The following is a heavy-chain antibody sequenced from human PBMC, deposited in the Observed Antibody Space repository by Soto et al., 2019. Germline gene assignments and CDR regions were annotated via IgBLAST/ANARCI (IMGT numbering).Heavy chain of an antibody. CDR2: IYPGDSDT. D-gene: IGHD3-22*01. CDR3: ARHLPLVLDYYDSSGYRADAFDI. V-gene: IGHV5-51*01. Sequence: GESLKISCKGSGYSFTSYWIGWVRQMPGKGLEWMGIIYPGDSDTRYSPSFQGQVTISADKSISTAYLQWSSLKASDTAMYYCARHLPLVLDYYDSSGYRADAFDIWGQGTMVTVSS. CDR1: GYSFTSYW. J-gene: IGHJ3*02.